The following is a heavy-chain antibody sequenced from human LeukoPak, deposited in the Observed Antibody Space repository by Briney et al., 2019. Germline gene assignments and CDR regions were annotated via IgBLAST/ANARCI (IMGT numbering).Heavy chain of an antibody. V-gene: IGHV3-21*01. CDR3: ARDYRRWSEY. CDR1: GFTFSSYS. CDR2: ISSGSSYI. D-gene: IGHD2-15*01. J-gene: IGHJ4*02. Sequence: GGSLRLSCAASGFTFSSYSMNWVRQAPGKGLEWISSISSGSSYIYYADSVKGRFTISRDNAKNSLYLQMNSLRAEDTAVYYCARDYRRWSEYWGQGTLVTVSS.